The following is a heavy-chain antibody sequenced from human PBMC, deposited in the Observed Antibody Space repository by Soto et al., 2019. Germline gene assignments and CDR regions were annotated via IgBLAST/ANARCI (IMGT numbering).Heavy chain of an antibody. J-gene: IGHJ3*02. D-gene: IGHD2-2*01. CDR3: ASMPSVILNSYGFVTPFDI. CDR1: GGTFSSYA. CDR2: IIPMFRTP. V-gene: IGHV1-69*12. Sequence: QVQLVQSGAEVKKTGSSVKLSCKASGGTFSSYAFSWVRQAPRQGLEWMGGIIPMFRTPNYAQKFRDRVTITADESTTTLYMELTSLKSDDTALYFCASMPSVILNSYGFVTPFDIWGQGTMVTVSS.